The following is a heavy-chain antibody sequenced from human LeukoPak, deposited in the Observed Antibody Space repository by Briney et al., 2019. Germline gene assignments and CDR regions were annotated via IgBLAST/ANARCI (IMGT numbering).Heavy chain of an antibody. J-gene: IGHJ4*02. CDR1: GFTFSSYA. V-gene: IGHV3-30-3*01. CDR3: ASRLWKGY. Sequence: EGSLRLSCAASGFTFSSYAMHWVHQAPGKGLEWVAVISYDGSNKYYADSVKGRFTISRDNSKNTLYLQMNSLRAEDTAVYYCASRLWKGYWGQGTLVTVSS. D-gene: IGHD3-3*01. CDR2: ISYDGSNK.